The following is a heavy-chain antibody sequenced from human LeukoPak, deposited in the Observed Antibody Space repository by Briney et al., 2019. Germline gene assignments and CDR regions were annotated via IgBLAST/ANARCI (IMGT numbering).Heavy chain of an antibody. V-gene: IGHV3-30*14. Sequence: PGTSLRLSCAASGFTFNSYAVHWVRQAPGKGLEWVAVISYDGSINFYAASVKGRFTISRDNSKNTVYLQMNSLRVEDTAVYYCARGIGIAKNYGMDVWGQGTTVTVSS. CDR3: ARGIGIAKNYGMDV. J-gene: IGHJ6*02. CDR2: ISYDGSIN. CDR1: GFTFNSYA. D-gene: IGHD1-14*01.